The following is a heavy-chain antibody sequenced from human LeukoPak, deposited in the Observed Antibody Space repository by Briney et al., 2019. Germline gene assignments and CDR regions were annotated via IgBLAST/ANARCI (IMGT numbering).Heavy chain of an antibody. D-gene: IGHD6-19*01. Sequence: GGSLRLSCAASGFTFSSYAMSWVRQAPGKGLEWVSVISGGGVSTYYADSVKGRFTVSRDNSKNTLYLQMNGLRAEDTALYYCAKSSDVEYSNGWYNGLDIWGQGTPVTVSS. CDR2: ISGGGVST. CDR3: AKSSDVEYSNGWYNGLDI. V-gene: IGHV3-23*01. J-gene: IGHJ3*02. CDR1: GFTFSSYA.